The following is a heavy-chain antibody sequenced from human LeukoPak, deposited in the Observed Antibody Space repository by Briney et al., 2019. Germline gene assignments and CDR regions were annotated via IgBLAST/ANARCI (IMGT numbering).Heavy chain of an antibody. V-gene: IGHV1-18*01. Sequence: ASVKVSCKASGYTFTSYGISWVRQAPGQGLEWMGWISAYNGNTNYAQKLQGRVTMTTDTSTSTAYMELRSLRSDDTAVYYCARGGAGYSSVRGNSVIFDYWGQGTLVTVSS. CDR2: ISAYNGNT. J-gene: IGHJ4*02. D-gene: IGHD6-19*01. CDR3: ARGGAGYSSVRGNSVIFDY. CDR1: GYTFTSYG.